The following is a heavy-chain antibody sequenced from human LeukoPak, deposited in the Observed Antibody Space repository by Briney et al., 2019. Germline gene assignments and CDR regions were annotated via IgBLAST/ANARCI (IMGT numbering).Heavy chain of an antibody. D-gene: IGHD6-19*01. Sequence: PSETLSLTCTVSGGSISNYYWSWIRQPAGKGLEWIGRIHSTGTTDSSPSLKSRVTMSVDTSKNQFSLNLRSVTAADTAVYYCARGSSGWYSIDYWGQGILVTVSS. CDR2: IHSTGTT. J-gene: IGHJ4*02. CDR3: ARGSSGWYSIDY. CDR1: GGSISNYY. V-gene: IGHV4-4*07.